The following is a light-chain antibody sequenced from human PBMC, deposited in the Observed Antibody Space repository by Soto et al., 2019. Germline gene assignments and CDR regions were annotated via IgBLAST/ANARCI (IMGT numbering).Light chain of an antibody. V-gene: IGLV2-11*02. Sequence: QLVLTQPRSVSGSPGQSVTISCTGTSSDVGGYKYVSWYQQHPGKAPKLMIYDVSKRPSGVPDRFSGSKSGNTASLTISGLQAEDEAEYYCCSYAGSYTWVFGGGTKLTVL. CDR2: DVS. CDR3: CSYAGSYTWV. J-gene: IGLJ2*01. CDR1: SSDVGGYKY.